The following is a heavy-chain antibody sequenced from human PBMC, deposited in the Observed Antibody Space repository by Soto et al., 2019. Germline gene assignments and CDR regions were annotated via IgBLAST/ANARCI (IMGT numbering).Heavy chain of an antibody. D-gene: IGHD5-12*01. V-gene: IGHV3-66*01. CDR1: GVTVSSNG. CDR3: ARDIGSGYGPAFDI. CDR2: IYSGGST. J-gene: IGHJ3*02. Sequence: VRFLRLSCAVSGVTVSSNGVSWVRQAPEKRLEWVSVIYSGGSTYYADSVKGRFPISRDNSKNTLYLQMNSLRAEYTSVYYCARDIGSGYGPAFDIWGQGTMVTVS.